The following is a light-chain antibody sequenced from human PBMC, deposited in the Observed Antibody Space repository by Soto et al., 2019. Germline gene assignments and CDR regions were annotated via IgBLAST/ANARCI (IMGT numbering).Light chain of an antibody. Sequence: EIVLTQSAATLSLSPGERATLSCRASQTVGGRYLAWFQQKPGQTPRVLIYGASTRAAGVPDRFSGSGSGTDFSLTINSLEPEDFAVYYCLQYVSSPWTFGQGTKVEV. J-gene: IGKJ1*01. CDR3: LQYVSSPWT. CDR2: GAS. V-gene: IGKV3-20*01. CDR1: QTVGGRY.